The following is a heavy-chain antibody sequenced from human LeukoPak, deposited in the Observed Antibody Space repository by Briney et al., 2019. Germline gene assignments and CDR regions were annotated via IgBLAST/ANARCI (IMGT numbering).Heavy chain of an antibody. CDR2: ISSSSSYI. CDR3: ARVGEQQLVFDY. Sequence: GGSLRLSCAASGFTFSSYSMNWVRQAPGKGLEWVSSISSSSSYIYYADSVKGRFTISRDNAENSPYLQMNSLRAEDTAVYYCARVGEQQLVFDYWGQGTLVTVSS. V-gene: IGHV3-21*01. J-gene: IGHJ4*02. D-gene: IGHD6-13*01. CDR1: GFTFSSYS.